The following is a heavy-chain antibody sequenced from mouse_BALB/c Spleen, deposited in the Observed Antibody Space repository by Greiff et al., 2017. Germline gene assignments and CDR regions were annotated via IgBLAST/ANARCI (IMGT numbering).Heavy chain of an antibody. J-gene: IGHJ2*01. D-gene: IGHD2-13*01. CDR3: TRDYCKTHFDY. V-gene: IGHV6-6*02. Sequence: EVKLVESGGGLVQPGGSMKLSCVASGFTFSNYWMNWVRQSPEKGLEWVAEIRLKSNNYATHYAKSVKGRFTISRDDSKSSVYLQMNNLRAEDTGIYYCTRDYCKTHFDYWGQGTTLTVSS. CDR1: GFTFSNYW. CDR2: IRLKSNNYAT.